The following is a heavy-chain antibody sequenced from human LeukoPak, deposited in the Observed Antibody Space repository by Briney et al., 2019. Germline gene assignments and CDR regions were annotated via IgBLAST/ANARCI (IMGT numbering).Heavy chain of an antibody. CDR1: GGSINSYY. J-gene: IGHJ3*02. CDR3: ARDAVATGIGAFDI. D-gene: IGHD5-12*01. V-gene: IGHV4-59*01. CDR2: IYDRGST. Sequence: SKTLSLTCTASGGSINSYYWNWIRQPPGKGLEWIGCIYDRGSTKYNPSLKSRVTISVDTSKNQLSLKMSSVTAADTAVYYCARDAVATGIGAFDIWGQGTMVTVSS.